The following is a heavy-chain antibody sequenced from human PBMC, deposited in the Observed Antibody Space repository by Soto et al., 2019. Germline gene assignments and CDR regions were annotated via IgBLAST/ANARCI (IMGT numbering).Heavy chain of an antibody. CDR2: IQYSGSS. V-gene: IGHV4-31*03. J-gene: IGHJ3*02. Sequence: PSETLSLTCTVSGVSISSGGYYWSWIRQHPGKGPEWIGYIQYSGSSYQNPSLKSRVTISVDTSKNQFSLKLSSVTAADTAVYYWSRDEAEDAFDIWGQGTMVTVSS. CDR3: SRDEAEDAFDI. CDR1: GVSISSGGYY.